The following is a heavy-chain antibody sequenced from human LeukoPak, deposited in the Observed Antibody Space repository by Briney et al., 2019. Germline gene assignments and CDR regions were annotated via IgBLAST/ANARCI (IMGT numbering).Heavy chain of an antibody. J-gene: IGHJ4*02. V-gene: IGHV3-30*18. D-gene: IGHD6-19*01. Sequence: GGSLRLSCAASGFTFSSYGMHWVRQAPGKGLEWVAVISYDGSNKYYADSVKGRFTISRDNSKNTLYLQMNSLRAEDTAVYYCAKDSQQWLVRDYFDYWGQGTLVTVSS. CDR1: GFTFSSYG. CDR2: ISYDGSNK. CDR3: AKDSQQWLVRDYFDY.